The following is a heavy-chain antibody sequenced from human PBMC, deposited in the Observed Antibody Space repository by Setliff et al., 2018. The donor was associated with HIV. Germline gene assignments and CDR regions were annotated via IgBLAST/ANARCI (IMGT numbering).Heavy chain of an antibody. D-gene: IGHD3-16*01. V-gene: IGHV4-59*11. CDR2: VDYSEST. Sequence: SETLSLTCTVPGGSINDQYFSWIRQPPGKGLEWIGSVDYSESTKYDPSLNSRGTISLDTSKRELSLRLTSVTAADTAVYYCARHNVITYGGLLFDYYYYGMDVWGPGTTVTVSS. CDR3: ARHNVITYGGLLFDYYYYGMDV. CDR1: GGSINDQY. J-gene: IGHJ6*02.